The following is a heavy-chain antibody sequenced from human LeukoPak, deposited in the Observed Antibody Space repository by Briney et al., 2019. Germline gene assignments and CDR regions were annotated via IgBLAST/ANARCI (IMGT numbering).Heavy chain of an antibody. CDR2: ISSSGSTI. CDR1: GFTFSSYE. V-gene: IGHV3-48*03. Sequence: GGSLRLSCAASGFTFSSYEMNWVRQAPGKGLEWVSYISSSGSTIYYADSVKGRFTISRDNAKTSLYLQMKSLRAEDTAIYYCARHSGVGIDFYLDFWGQGTLVTVSS. D-gene: IGHD3-3*01. J-gene: IGHJ4*02. CDR3: ARHSGVGIDFYLDF.